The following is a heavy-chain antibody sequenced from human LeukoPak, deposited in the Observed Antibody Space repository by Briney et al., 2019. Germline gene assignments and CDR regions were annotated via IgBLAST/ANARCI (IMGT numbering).Heavy chain of an antibody. Sequence: SETLSLTRTVSGGSISNYYWSWIRQPPAKGLEGIGYIYYSGCTNYNPSLQSRVTISVDTSKNRFSLKLSSVTAADTAVYYCARSHYGDPYYYYYYMDVWGKGTTVTVSS. D-gene: IGHD4-17*01. CDR3: ARSHYGDPYYYYYYMDV. V-gene: IGHV4-59*01. CDR2: IYYSGCT. J-gene: IGHJ6*03. CDR1: GGSISNYY.